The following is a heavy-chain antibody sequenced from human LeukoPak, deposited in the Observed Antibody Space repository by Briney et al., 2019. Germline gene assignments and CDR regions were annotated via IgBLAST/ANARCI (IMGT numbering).Heavy chain of an antibody. Sequence: GGSLRLSCAASGFTFSSYAMHWVRQAPGKGLEWVAVISYDGSNKYYADSVKGRFTISRDNSKNTLYLQMNSLRAEDTAVYYCARVLDGSGYYLTYYDYGMDVWGQGTTVSVSS. J-gene: IGHJ6*02. CDR2: ISYDGSNK. D-gene: IGHD3-22*01. CDR3: ARVLDGSGYYLTYYDYGMDV. V-gene: IGHV3-30-3*01. CDR1: GFTFSSYA.